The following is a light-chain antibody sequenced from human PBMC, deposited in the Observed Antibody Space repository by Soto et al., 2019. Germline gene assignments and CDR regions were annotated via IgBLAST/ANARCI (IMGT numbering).Light chain of an antibody. CDR2: LGS. J-gene: IGKJ1*01. V-gene: IGKV2-28*01. CDR3: MRALHSPRT. Sequence: DIVMTQSPLSLPVTPGEPASISCRSSQSLLHSNGYNYLDWYLQKPGQSPQLLIYLGSNRSSGVPDRFSGSGSGTDFTLKISRVEAEDVGVYCSMRALHSPRTSGQGTQLNIK. CDR1: QSLLHSNGYNY.